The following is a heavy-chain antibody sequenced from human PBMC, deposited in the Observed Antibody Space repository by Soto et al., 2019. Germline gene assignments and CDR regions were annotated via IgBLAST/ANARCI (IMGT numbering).Heavy chain of an antibody. CDR3: AKDVLGYCNNGVCYTRSSYYGMDV. CDR2: ISYDRTAK. Sequence: QVQLVESGGGVVQPGRSLTLSCAASGFTFSNYGMHWVRQAPGKGLEWVAVISYDRTAKYYAASVKGRFTISGDNSNNTLYLQMNSLRPEDTAIYYCAKDVLGYCNNGVCYTRSSYYGMDVWDQGTTVTVSS. CDR1: GFTFSNYG. J-gene: IGHJ6*02. D-gene: IGHD2-8*01. V-gene: IGHV3-30*18.